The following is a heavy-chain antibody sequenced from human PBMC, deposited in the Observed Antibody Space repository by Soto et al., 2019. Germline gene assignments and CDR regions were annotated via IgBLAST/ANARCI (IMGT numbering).Heavy chain of an antibody. J-gene: IGHJ6*02. CDR3: AREAVAGTLEYYYYHGMEV. D-gene: IGHD6-19*01. Sequence: ASVKVSCKASGYTFTSYGISSVRQAPGQGLEWMGWISAYNGNTNYAQKLQGRVTMTTDTSTSTAYMELRSLRSDDTAVYYCAREAVAGTLEYYYYHGMEVWGQGTTVTVSS. CDR1: GYTFTSYG. V-gene: IGHV1-18*01. CDR2: ISAYNGNT.